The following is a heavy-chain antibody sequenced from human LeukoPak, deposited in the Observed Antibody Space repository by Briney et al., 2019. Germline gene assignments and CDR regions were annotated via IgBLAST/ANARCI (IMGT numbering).Heavy chain of an antibody. J-gene: IGHJ4*02. D-gene: IGHD5-18*01. CDR1: GGSISSYY. Sequence: SETLSLTCTVSGGSISSYYWSWIRQPPGKGLEWIGYIYYSGSTNYNPSLKSRVTISVDTSKNQFSLRLSSVTAADTAGYYCARDRSYGYGNFDYWSQATLVTASS. V-gene: IGHV4-59*01. CDR2: IYYSGST. CDR3: ARDRSYGYGNFDY.